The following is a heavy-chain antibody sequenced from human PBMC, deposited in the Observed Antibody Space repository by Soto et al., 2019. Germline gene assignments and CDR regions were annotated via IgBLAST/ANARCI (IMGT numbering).Heavy chain of an antibody. Sequence: QVQLVQSGAEVKKPGSSVKVSCKASGGTFSSYAISWVRQAPGQGLEWMGGIIPIFGTANYAQKFQGRVTITADEYTSTAYMEMSSLRYEDTAVYYCAQPLSSSWQTDAFDIWGQGTMVTVSS. CDR1: GGTFSSYA. J-gene: IGHJ3*02. V-gene: IGHV1-69*01. D-gene: IGHD6-13*01. CDR2: IIPIFGTA. CDR3: AQPLSSSWQTDAFDI.